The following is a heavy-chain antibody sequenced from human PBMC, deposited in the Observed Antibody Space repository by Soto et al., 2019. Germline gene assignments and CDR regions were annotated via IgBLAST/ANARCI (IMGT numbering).Heavy chain of an antibody. CDR3: ARVYYYGSGRRKYYYYMDV. CDR1: GGSISSYY. V-gene: IGHV4-59*01. J-gene: IGHJ6*03. Sequence: SETLSLTCTVSGGSISSYYWSWIRQPPGKGLEWIGYIYYSGSTNYNPSLKSRVTISVDTSKNQFSLKLSSVTAADTAVYYCARVYYYGSGRRKYYYYMDVWGKGTTVTVSS. D-gene: IGHD3-10*01. CDR2: IYYSGST.